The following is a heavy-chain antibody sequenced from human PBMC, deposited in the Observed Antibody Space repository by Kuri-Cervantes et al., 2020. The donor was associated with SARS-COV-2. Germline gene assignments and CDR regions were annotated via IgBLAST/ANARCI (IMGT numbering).Heavy chain of an antibody. CDR2: IRSKANSYAT. D-gene: IGHD4-11*01. Sequence: GGSLRLSCEASGFTFSGSAMHRVHQASGKGLEWVGRIRSKANSYATAYAASVKGRFTISRDDTKNTAYLQMNSLKTEDTAVYYCTIDYSNFSYWGQGTLVTVSS. J-gene: IGHJ4*02. CDR3: TIDYSNFSY. V-gene: IGHV3-73*01. CDR1: GFTFSGSA.